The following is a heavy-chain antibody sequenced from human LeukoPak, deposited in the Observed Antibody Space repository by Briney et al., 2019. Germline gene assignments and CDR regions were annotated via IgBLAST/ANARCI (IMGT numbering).Heavy chain of an antibody. D-gene: IGHD3-10*01. Sequence: GGSLRLSCSASGFTFTNYAMGWVRQAPGKGLEWVSVIIGSGATTYYADSVKGRFTISRDNSKNTLYLQMNSLRAEDTAVYYCAKASSMVRGVIITPTALAPWGQGTLVTVSS. CDR3: AKASSMVRGVIITPTALAP. CDR1: GFTFTNYA. V-gene: IGHV3-23*01. J-gene: IGHJ5*02. CDR2: IIGSGATT.